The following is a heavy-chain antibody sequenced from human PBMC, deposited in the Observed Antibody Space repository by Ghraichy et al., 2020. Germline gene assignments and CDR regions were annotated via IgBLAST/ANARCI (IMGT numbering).Heavy chain of an antibody. J-gene: IGHJ3*01. CDR1: GGSFSDYF. Sequence: SETLSFTCAVFGGSFSDYFSSWIRQPPGKRLEWIGEINHSGSTKYNPSLKSRVTISVDTSKNQFSLKLNSVIAADTAVYYCARYSSNSYDDAFDSWGRGTLVTVSS. V-gene: IGHV4-34*01. CDR3: ARYSSNSYDDAFDS. D-gene: IGHD6-13*01. CDR2: INHSGST.